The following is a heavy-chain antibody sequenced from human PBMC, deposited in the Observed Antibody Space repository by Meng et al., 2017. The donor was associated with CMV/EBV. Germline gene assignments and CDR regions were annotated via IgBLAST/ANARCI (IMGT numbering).Heavy chain of an antibody. CDR3: ARECGQDWFDP. J-gene: IGHJ5*02. CDR2: ISSSSSYI. CDR1: GFTFTSYS. V-gene: IGHV3-21*01. Sequence: GESLKISCAAPGFTFTSYSMNWVRQAPGKGLEWVSSISSSSSYIYYADSVKGRFTISRDNAKNSLFLQMNSLRAEDTAVYYCARECGQDWFDPWGQGTLVTVSS.